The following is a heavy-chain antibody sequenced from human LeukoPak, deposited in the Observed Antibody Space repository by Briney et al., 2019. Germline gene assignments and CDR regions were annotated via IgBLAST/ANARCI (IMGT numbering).Heavy chain of an antibody. CDR2: IYHSGST. CDR1: GYSISSGYY. V-gene: IGHV4-38-2*02. J-gene: IGHJ5*02. D-gene: IGHD3-22*01. CDR3: ARAFGVVVTTGFDP. Sequence: PSETLSLTCTVSGYSISSGYYWGWIRQPPGKGLEWIGSIYHSGSTYYNPSLKSRVTISVDTSKNQFSLKLSSVTAADTAVYYCARAFGVVVTTGFDPWGQGTLVTVSS.